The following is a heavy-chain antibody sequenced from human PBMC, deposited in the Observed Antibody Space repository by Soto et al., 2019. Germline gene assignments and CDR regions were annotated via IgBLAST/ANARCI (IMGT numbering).Heavy chain of an antibody. CDR1: GVSFSSYS. CDR2: IFTTGTTI. Sequence: GGSVRLSCVASGVSFSSYSMVWVRQAPGKGLEWVSYIFTTGTTIYYPDSVKGRFTVSRDNAKNSLFLLLNSLRAEDTAVYYCARDKDWAFDNWGQGTLVTVSS. CDR3: ARDKDWAFDN. V-gene: IGHV3-48*03. D-gene: IGHD3-9*01. J-gene: IGHJ4*02.